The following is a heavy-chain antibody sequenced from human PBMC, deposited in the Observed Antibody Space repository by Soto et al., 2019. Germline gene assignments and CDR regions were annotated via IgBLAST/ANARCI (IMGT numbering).Heavy chain of an antibody. D-gene: IGHD6-13*01. CDR1: GFTFSDYY. V-gene: IGHV3-11*01. CDR3: ARDLPEKIAAAGD. J-gene: IGHJ4*02. Sequence: GGSLRLSCAASGFTFSDYYMSWIRQAPGKGLEWVSYISSSGSTIYYADSGKGRFTISRDNAKNSLYLQMNSLRAEDTAVYYCARDLPEKIAAAGDWGQGTLVTVSS. CDR2: ISSSGSTI.